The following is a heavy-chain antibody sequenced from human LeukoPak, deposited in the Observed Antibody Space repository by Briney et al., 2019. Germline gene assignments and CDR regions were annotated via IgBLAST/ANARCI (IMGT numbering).Heavy chain of an antibody. CDR1: GFTFSSYA. V-gene: IGHV3-30-3*01. Sequence: PGGSLRLSCAASGFTFSSYAMHWVRQAPGKGLEWVADISYDGSNKYYADSVKGRFTISRDNSKNTLYLQMNSLRAEDTAVYYCARDKGQWLVEGAFDIWGQGTMVTVSS. CDR3: ARDKGQWLVEGAFDI. J-gene: IGHJ3*02. CDR2: ISYDGSNK. D-gene: IGHD6-19*01.